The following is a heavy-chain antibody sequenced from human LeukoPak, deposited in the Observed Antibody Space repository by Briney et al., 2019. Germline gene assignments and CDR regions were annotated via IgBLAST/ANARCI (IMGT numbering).Heavy chain of an antibody. CDR3: ARHLDSSGYDAFDI. CDR1: GGSISSGGYY. D-gene: IGHD3-22*01. Sequence: PSQTLSLTCTVSGGSISSGGYYWSWIRQPPGKGLEWIGYIYYSGSTNYNPSLKSRVTISVDTSKSQFSLKLSSVTAADTAVYYCARHLDSSGYDAFDIWGQGTMVTVSS. J-gene: IGHJ3*02. CDR2: IYYSGST. V-gene: IGHV4-61*08.